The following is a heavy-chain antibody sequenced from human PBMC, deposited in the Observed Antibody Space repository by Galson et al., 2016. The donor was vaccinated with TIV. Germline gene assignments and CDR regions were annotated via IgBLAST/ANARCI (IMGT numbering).Heavy chain of an antibody. V-gene: IGHV1-69*04. D-gene: IGHD4-23*01. Sequence: SVKVSCKASGGTFSSHVISWVRQAPGQGLEWAGRIIPILGMTNYAQKLQGRVTITADRSTTAAFMELSSLRFEDTAVYYWAGGGTDYGGSGYLVYWGQGTLLTVSP. CDR2: IIPILGMT. CDR1: GGTFSSHV. J-gene: IGHJ4*02. CDR3: AGGGTDYGGSGYLVY.